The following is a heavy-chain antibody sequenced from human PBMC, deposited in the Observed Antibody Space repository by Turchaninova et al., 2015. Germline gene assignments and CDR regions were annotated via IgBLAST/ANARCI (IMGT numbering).Heavy chain of an antibody. CDR2: ISPTNTTV. D-gene: IGHD3-10*01. CDR3: AKTIRGVDFDF. Sequence: QVQLVESGGGLVEPGGSLRLSCVASGFTFSDYYMNWIRQAPGKGLEWVSYISPTNTTVYYAGSVKGRFTISRDNAKNSLYLQMNGLRAEDTAVYYCAKTIRGVDFDFWSQGTLVTVSS. CDR1: GFTFSDYY. V-gene: IGHV3-11*04. J-gene: IGHJ4*02.